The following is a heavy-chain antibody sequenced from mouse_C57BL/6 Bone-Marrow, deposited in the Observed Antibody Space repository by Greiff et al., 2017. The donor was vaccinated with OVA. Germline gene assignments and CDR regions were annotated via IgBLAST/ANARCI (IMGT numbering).Heavy chain of an antibody. CDR2: IYPRSGNT. V-gene: IGHV1-81*01. Sequence: QVQLQQSGAELARPGASVKLSCKASGYTFTSYGISWVKQRTGQGLEWIGEIYPRSGNTYYNEKFKGKATLTADKSSSTTYMELRSLESEDSAVYFCARGGATIPFAYWGQGTLVTVSA. CDR1: GYTFTSYG. CDR3: ARGGATIPFAY. D-gene: IGHD2-1*01. J-gene: IGHJ3*01.